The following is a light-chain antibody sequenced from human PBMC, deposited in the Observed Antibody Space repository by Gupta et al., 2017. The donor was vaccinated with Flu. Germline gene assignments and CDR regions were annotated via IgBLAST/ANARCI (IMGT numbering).Light chain of an antibody. V-gene: IGKV1-33*01. J-gene: IGKJ1*01. CDR2: DAS. Sequence: DIKMTQSPSSLSASVGDRVTITCQASQDISKYLNWYQQKPGRAPKLLIFDASNLKTGVPSRFSGGGSGTDFALTISSLQSEDIATYYCQYDDNRWWTFGQGTKVEIK. CDR3: QYDDNRWWT. CDR1: QDISKY.